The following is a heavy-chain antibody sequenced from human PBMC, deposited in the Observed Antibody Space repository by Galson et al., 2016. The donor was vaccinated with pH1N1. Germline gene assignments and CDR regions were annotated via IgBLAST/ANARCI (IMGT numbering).Heavy chain of an antibody. CDR2: ISAYTGNT. CDR3: ARVVEWELGHWFDP. D-gene: IGHD1-26*01. J-gene: IGHJ5*02. CDR1: GYTFTSYG. V-gene: IGHV1-18*01. Sequence: SVKVSCKASGYTFTSYGISWVRQAPGQGLEWMGWISAYTGNTNYAQKLQGRVTMTTDTSTSTAFMELRSLRSDDTAVYYCARVVEWELGHWFDPWGQGTLVTVSS.